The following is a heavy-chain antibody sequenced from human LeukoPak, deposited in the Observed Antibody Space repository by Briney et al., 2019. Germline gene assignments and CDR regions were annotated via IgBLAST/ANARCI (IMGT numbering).Heavy chain of an antibody. Sequence: GGSLRLSCAASGFTFSSYAMSWVRQAPGKGLEWVSAISGSGGSTYYADSVKGRFTISRDNSKNTLYLQMNSLRAEDTAVYYCAKGQAAAGTYYYYGMDVWGQGTTVTVSS. V-gene: IGHV3-23*01. CDR1: GFTFSSYA. J-gene: IGHJ6*02. D-gene: IGHD6-13*01. CDR3: AKGQAAAGTYYYYGMDV. CDR2: ISGSGGST.